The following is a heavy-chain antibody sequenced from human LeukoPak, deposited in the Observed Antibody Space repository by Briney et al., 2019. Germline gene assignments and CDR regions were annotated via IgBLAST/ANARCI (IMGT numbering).Heavy chain of an antibody. Sequence: GGSRRLSCAASGLSFSSYGMHWVRQAPGKGLEWVAFMGYDGSKKNYEDSVKGRFSISRDNSKNTLYPQMNSLRAEDTAVYYCAKEISYYDSRGYFEYWGQGTLVTVSS. J-gene: IGHJ4*02. CDR3: AKEISYYDSRGYFEY. V-gene: IGHV3-30*02. D-gene: IGHD3-22*01. CDR1: GLSFSSYG. CDR2: MGYDGSKK.